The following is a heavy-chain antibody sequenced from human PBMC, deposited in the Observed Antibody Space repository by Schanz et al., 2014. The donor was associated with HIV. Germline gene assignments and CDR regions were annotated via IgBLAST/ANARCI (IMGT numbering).Heavy chain of an antibody. CDR2: FNPYSGGR. D-gene: IGHD6-6*01. Sequence: QVQLVQSGTEVKRPGASVKVSCKASEYIFTDHYIQWVRQAPGHGLEWMGWFNPYSGGRIYAQQFQGRVVMTRDTSISTAYMELSGLTSDDTAVYYCAREGTAARQFYYYGMDVWGQGTTVTVSS. CDR1: EYIFTDHY. V-gene: IGHV1-2*02. CDR3: AREGTAARQFYYYGMDV. J-gene: IGHJ6*02.